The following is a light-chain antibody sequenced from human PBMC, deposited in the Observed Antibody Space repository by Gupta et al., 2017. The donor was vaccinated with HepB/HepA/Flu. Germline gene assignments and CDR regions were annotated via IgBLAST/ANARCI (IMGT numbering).Light chain of an antibody. CDR3: QQLNIFPLT. CDR1: QHITPY. Sequence: DMQLTRSTSFLSASLGDRVTITCRASQHITPYLAWYQRRPGNSPELLIYSASTLQSGVPSRFSGSGFGTEFTLTISSLQPEDFATYYCQQLNIFPLTFGGGTKVEI. V-gene: IGKV1-9*01. J-gene: IGKJ4*01. CDR2: SAS.